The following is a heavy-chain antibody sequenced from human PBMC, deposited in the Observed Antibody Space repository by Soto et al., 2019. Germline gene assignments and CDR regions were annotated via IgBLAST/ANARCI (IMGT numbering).Heavy chain of an antibody. D-gene: IGHD1-26*01. CDR1: GFDFTYYA. V-gene: IGHV3-30*18. Sequence: VQLVESGGGAVQPGESLRLSCVASGFDFTYYAMHWVRQAPGKGLESVAVMSSDGSKIHHTDSVKGRITISRDHSKNTLYLQLNSLRKEDTAVYFCAKDEGVGGTLGLFDYWGQGTLVSVSS. CDR2: MSSDGSKI. CDR3: AKDEGVGGTLGLFDY. J-gene: IGHJ4*02.